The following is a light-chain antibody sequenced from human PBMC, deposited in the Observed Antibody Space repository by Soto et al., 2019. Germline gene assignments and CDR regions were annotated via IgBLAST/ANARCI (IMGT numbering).Light chain of an antibody. V-gene: IGLV2-14*01. CDR3: SSYTTSGTLV. J-gene: IGLJ2*01. CDR1: SSDVGAYNY. CDR2: DVT. Sequence: QSVLTQPASVSGSPGQSITISCTGTSSDVGAYNYVSWYQQHPGKAPKLMIYDVTDRPSGVSNRFSGSKSGNTASLTISGLQAEDEAAYYCSSYTTSGTLVFGGGTKLTVL.